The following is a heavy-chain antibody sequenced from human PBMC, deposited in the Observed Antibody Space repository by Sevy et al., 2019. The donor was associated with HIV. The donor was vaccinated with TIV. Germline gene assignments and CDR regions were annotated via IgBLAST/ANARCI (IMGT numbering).Heavy chain of an antibody. CDR2: ISPNSPKL. CDR1: GFIFDDYA. CDR3: GKDRDTVIRGIIVS. V-gene: IGHV3-9*01. J-gene: IGHJ4*01. D-gene: IGHD3-10*01. Sequence: SLKISCIVSGFIFDDYAMNWVRLVPGKGLQWVSGISPNSPKLHYADFVKGRFTISRDNAKNAVYLQMNSLRNEDTALYYCGKDRDTVIRGIIVSWGRGTQVTVSS.